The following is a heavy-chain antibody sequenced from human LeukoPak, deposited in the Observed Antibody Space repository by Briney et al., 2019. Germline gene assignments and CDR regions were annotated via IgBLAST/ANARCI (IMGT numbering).Heavy chain of an antibody. J-gene: IGHJ6*03. CDR2: ISAYNGNT. D-gene: IGHD3-22*01. V-gene: IGHV1-18*01. CDR1: GYTFTSYG. CDR3: ARDQHYYDSSGYYYYMDV. Sequence: ASVKVSCKASGYTFTSYGISWVRQAPGQGLEWMGWISAYNGNTNYAQKLQGRVTMTTDTSTSTAYMELRSLRSDDTAVYYCARDQHYYDSSGYYYYMDVWGTGTTVTISS.